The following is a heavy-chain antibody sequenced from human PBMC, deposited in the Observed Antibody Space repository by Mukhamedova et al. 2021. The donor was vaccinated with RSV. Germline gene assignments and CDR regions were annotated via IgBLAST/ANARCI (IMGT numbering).Heavy chain of an antibody. J-gene: IGHJ4*02. CDR3: ARGFYANLQIDY. D-gene: IGHD2-8*01. V-gene: IGHV3-30*04. CDR2: ISYDGSNK. Sequence: GLEWVAVISYDGSNKYYADSVKGRFTISRDNSKNTLYLQMNSLRAEDTAVYYCARGFYANLQIDYWGQGTLVTVSS.